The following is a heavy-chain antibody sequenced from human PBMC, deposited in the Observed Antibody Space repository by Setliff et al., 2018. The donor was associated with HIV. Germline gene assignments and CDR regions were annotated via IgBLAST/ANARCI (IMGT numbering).Heavy chain of an antibody. CDR1: GFTFSTTW. D-gene: IGHD1-1*01. Sequence: GGSLRLSCAASGFTFSTTWMYWVRQAPGKGLVWVSRINTDGSSTTYADSVKGRFTISRDNAKNTLYLQMNSLRAEDTAVYYCARARGANWPFDYWGQGTLVTVSS. CDR3: ARARGANWPFDY. CDR2: INTDGSST. V-gene: IGHV3-74*01. J-gene: IGHJ4*02.